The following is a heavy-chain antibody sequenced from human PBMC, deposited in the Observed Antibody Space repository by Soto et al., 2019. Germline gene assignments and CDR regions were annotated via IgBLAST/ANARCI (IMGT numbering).Heavy chain of an antibody. Sequence: GESLKISCKGSGYNFSRYWIGWVRQMPGKGLEWMGVIYPGDSDTRYSPSLQGQVTISADKSSSAAYLQWSSLQASDTATYYCARGAVNCIREAFDYCGQGTLVTVSS. D-gene: IGHD2-2*01. J-gene: IGHJ4*02. CDR3: ARGAVNCIREAFDY. CDR2: IYPGDSDT. V-gene: IGHV5-51*01. CDR1: GYNFSRYW.